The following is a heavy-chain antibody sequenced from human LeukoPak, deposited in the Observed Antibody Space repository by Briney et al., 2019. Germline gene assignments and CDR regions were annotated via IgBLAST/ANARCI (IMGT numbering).Heavy chain of an antibody. CDR2: ISGSGGST. CDR1: GFTFSSYG. V-gene: IGHV3-23*01. Sequence: GGSLRLSCAASGFTFSSYGMSWVRQAPGKGLEWVSAISGSGGSTYYADSAKGRFTISRDNAKNTVYLQMNSLRAEDTAVYYCAKDLHYGSADYWGQGTLVTVSS. CDR3: AKDLHYGSADY. D-gene: IGHD3-10*01. J-gene: IGHJ4*02.